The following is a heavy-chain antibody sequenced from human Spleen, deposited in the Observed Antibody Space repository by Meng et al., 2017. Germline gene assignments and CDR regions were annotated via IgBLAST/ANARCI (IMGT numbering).Heavy chain of an antibody. CDR3: ARDPHTTGTFDY. J-gene: IGHJ4*02. Sequence: LQGSGPGLVGPSETLSLTCTVSGGSVSRGRHYWSWIRQSPGRGLEWIAYIHYSGSTNYSPSLKSRVTISRDPSRNQFSLTLSSVTAADTAVYYCARDPHTTGTFDYWGPGILVTVSS. CDR1: GGSVSRGRHY. D-gene: IGHD1-1*01. CDR2: IHYSGST. V-gene: IGHV4-61*01.